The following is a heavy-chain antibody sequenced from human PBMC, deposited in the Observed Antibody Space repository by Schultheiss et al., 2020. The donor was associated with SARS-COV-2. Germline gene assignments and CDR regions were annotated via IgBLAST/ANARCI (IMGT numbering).Heavy chain of an antibody. CDR3: ARGELGYFDY. CDR2: ISSSSSYI. V-gene: IGHV3-21*01. J-gene: IGHJ4*02. D-gene: IGHD7-27*01. Sequence: GGSLRLSCAASGFTFSSYAMSWVRQAPGKGLEWVSSISSSSSYIYYADSVKGRFTISRDNAKNSLYLQMNSLRAEDTAVYYCARGELGYFDYWGQGTLVTVSS. CDR1: GFTFSSYA.